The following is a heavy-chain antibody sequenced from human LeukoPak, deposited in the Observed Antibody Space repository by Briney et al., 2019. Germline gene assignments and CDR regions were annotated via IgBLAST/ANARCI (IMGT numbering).Heavy chain of an antibody. D-gene: IGHD7-27*01. Sequence: PGGSLRLSCAASGFTFSSYSMNWVRQAPGKGLEWVSSISSSSSYIYYADSVKGRFTISRDNSKNTLFLQMNSLRAEDTAVYYCAKQELGIFQGSDYWGQGTLVTVSS. CDR3: AKQELGIFQGSDY. V-gene: IGHV3-21*04. CDR1: GFTFSSYS. CDR2: ISSSSSYI. J-gene: IGHJ4*02.